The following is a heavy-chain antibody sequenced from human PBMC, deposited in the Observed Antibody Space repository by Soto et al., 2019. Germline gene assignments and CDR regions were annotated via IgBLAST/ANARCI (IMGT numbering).Heavy chain of an antibody. Sequence: PWWSLRLSCSASGFTFSNYAMNWFRQAPGKGLEWVALISYDGSNKYYADSVKGRSTISRDSSKNTLYLQMNSLRAADTAVYYCGRCTSTSCHLGSDYWGQGTLVTVSS. V-gene: IGHV3-30-3*01. CDR3: GRCTSTSCHLGSDY. CDR2: ISYDGSNK. CDR1: GFTFSNYA. J-gene: IGHJ4*02. D-gene: IGHD2-2*01.